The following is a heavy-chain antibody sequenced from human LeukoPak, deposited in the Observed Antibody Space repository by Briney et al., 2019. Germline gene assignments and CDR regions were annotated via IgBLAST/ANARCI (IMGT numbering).Heavy chain of an antibody. CDR1: GYTFTGYY. V-gene: IGHV1-2*02. D-gene: IGHD3-3*01. CDR2: INPNSGGT. CDR3: ARSSYDFWSGYYPDY. J-gene: IGHJ4*02. Sequence: ASVKVSCKASGYTFTGYYMHWVRQAPGQGLEWMGWINPNSGGTNYAQKFQGRVTMTRDTSISTAYMELSRLRSDDTAVYYCARSSYDFWSGYYPDYWGQGTWSPSPQ.